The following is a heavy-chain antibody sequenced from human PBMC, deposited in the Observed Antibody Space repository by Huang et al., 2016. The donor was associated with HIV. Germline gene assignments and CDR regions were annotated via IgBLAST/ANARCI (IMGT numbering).Heavy chain of an antibody. V-gene: IGHV1-18*04. D-gene: IGHD3-22*01. CDR2: ISAHKGDT. CDR1: GYNVPSFG. Sequence: QVHLVQSGPEVKKPGASVKVSCKASGYNVPSFGISWVRPAPGQGLEWMGSISAHKGDTNYAQKFRVRGTMTTDTSTRTAQMELRSLRSDDSAVYYCVVDDTSGYFSSDYWGQGTLVTVSS. J-gene: IGHJ4*02. CDR3: VVDDTSGYFSSDY.